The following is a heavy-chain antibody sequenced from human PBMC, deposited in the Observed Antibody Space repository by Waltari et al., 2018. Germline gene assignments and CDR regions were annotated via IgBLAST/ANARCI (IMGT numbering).Heavy chain of an antibody. V-gene: IGHV3-23*01. CDR1: GFTFSSYA. Sequence: EVQLLESGGGLVQPGGSLRLSCAASGFTFSSYAMSWVRQAPGKGLEWVSAISGSGGSTYYADSVKGRFTISRDNSKNTLYLQMNSLRAEDTAVYYCAKPAITIFGVVSYYFDYWGQGTLVTVSS. CDR2: ISGSGGST. J-gene: IGHJ4*02. D-gene: IGHD3-3*01. CDR3: AKPAITIFGVVSYYFDY.